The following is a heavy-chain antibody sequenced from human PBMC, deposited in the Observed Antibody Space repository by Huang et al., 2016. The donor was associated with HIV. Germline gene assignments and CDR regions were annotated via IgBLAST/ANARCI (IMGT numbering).Heavy chain of an antibody. J-gene: IGHJ5*02. CDR1: GFTFSSYA. CDR2: IQFDGGNK. D-gene: IGHD6-19*01. V-gene: IGHV3-30*02. CDR3: VKFTIDDSSVAA. Sequence: QVQLVESGGGVVQPGGSLRLSCAATGFTFSSYAMHWVRQAPGKVLGWVAYIQFDGGNKNYADSVKGRFTISRDNAKNTLYLQISSLRAEDTAVYYCVKFTIDDSSVAAWGQGTLVTVS.